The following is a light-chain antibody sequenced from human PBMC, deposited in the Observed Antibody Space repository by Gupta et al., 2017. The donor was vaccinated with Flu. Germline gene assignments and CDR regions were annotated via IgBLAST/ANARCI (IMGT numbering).Light chain of an antibody. CDR2: DDS. Sequence: SYVLTQPPSMSVAPGPSATITCGGTNILSKSVHWYQQRPGQAPVVVVYDDSDRPSGIPERFSGSNSGNTATLTISRVEAGDEADYYCQVWDSSSDHVVFGGGTRLTVL. CDR3: QVWDSSSDHVV. J-gene: IGLJ2*01. V-gene: IGLV3-21*02. CDR1: NILSKS.